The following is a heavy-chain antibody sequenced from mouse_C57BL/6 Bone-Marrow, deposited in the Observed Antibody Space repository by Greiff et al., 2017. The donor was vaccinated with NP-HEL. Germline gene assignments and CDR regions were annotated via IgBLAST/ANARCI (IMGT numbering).Heavy chain of an antibody. J-gene: IGHJ1*03. D-gene: IGHD2-2*01. V-gene: IGHV1-52*01. Sequence: QVQLQQPGAELVRPGSSVKLSCKASGYTFTSYWMHWVKQRPIQGLEWIGNIDPSDSETHYNQKFKDKATLTVDKSSSPAYMQLSSLTSEDSAVYYCARYGYDAYWYCDVWGRGTTVTVSS. CDR1: GYTFTSYW. CDR3: ARYGYDAYWYCDV. CDR2: IDPSDSET.